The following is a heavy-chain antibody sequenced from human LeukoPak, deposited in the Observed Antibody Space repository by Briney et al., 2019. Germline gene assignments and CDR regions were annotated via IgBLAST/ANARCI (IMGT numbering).Heavy chain of an antibody. CDR1: GGTFSSYA. CDR2: IIPIFGTA. D-gene: IGHD3-22*01. J-gene: IGHJ4*02. V-gene: IGHV1-69*06. CDR3: ARALGNYYDSSGYYFDY. Sequence: GASVKVSCKASGGTFSSYAISWVRQAPGQGLEWMGGIIPIFGTANYAQKFQGRVTITADKSTSTAYMELSSLRSEDTAVYYCARALGNYYDSSGYYFDYWGQGTLVTVSS.